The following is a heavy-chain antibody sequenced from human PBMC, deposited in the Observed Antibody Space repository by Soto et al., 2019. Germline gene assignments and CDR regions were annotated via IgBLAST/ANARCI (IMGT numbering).Heavy chain of an antibody. CDR1: GGSLSGYY. Sequence: QVQLQQWGAGLLKPSETLSLTCAVYGGSLSGYYWSWIRQPPGKGLEWIGEINHSGSTNYNPSLKSRVTISVDTSKNLFSLKLSSVTAADTAVYYCARVRRDSSRSTSPPLEYFDYWGQGTLVTVSS. J-gene: IGHJ4*02. CDR3: ARVRRDSSRSTSPPLEYFDY. CDR2: INHSGST. D-gene: IGHD3-22*01. V-gene: IGHV4-34*01.